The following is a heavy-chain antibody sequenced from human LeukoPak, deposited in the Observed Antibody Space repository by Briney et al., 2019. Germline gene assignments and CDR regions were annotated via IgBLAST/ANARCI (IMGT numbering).Heavy chain of an antibody. V-gene: IGHV1-46*01. CDR1: GYTFTSYY. CDR2: INPSGGST. CDR3: EREGSVAARPGGFDY. J-gene: IGHJ4*02. Sequence: GASVKVSCKASGYTFTSYYMHWVRQAPGQGLEWMGIINPSGGSTSYAQKFQGRVTMTRDTSTSTVYMELSSLRSEDTAVYYCEREGSVAARPGGFDYWGQGTLVTVSS. D-gene: IGHD6-6*01.